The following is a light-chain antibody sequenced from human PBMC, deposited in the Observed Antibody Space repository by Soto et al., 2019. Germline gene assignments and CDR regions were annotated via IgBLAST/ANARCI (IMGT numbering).Light chain of an antibody. CDR1: QSVRTS. CDR3: HQYAFWPYT. CDR2: GAS. Sequence: ETVITQSPYTLSVSPGERATLSCRASQSVRTSLAWYQQKPGQAPRLLIYGASTRATDIPPRFSGSGSGTEFTLAIDSLQSEDFAVYYCHQYAFWPYTFGQGTKVDIK. J-gene: IGKJ2*01. V-gene: IGKV3-15*01.